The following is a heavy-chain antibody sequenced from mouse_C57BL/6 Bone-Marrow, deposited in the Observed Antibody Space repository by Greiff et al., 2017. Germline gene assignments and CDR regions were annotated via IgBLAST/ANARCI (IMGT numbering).Heavy chain of an antibody. CDR3: ARATSDFDY. Sequence: EVQVVESGGGLVKPGGSLKLSCAASGFTFSSYAMSWVRQTPEKRLEWVATISDGGSYTYYPDNVKGRFTISRDNAKNNLYLQMSHLKSEDTALYYCARATSDFDYWGQGTTLTVSS. CDR2: ISDGGSYT. J-gene: IGHJ2*01. V-gene: IGHV5-4*01. CDR1: GFTFSSYA. D-gene: IGHD6-1*01.